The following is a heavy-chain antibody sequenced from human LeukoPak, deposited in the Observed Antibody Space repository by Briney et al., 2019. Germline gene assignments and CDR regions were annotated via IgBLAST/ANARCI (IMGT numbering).Heavy chain of an antibody. D-gene: IGHD3-22*01. V-gene: IGHV3-74*01. CDR1: GFTFSSYW. CDR3: VRVSGSGYYPHFDY. J-gene: IGHJ4*02. CDR2: INSDGSST. Sequence: PPGGSLRLSCAASGFTFSSYWMHWVRQAPGKGLVWVSRINSDGSSTTYADSVKGRFTISRDNAKNTLYLQMSGLRAEDTAVYYCVRVSGSGYYPHFDYWGQGTLVTVSS.